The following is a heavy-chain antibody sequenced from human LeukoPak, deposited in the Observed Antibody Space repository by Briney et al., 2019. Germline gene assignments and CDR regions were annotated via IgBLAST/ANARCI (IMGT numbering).Heavy chain of an antibody. CDR3: ARGRYYYGSGSYPTRFDP. Sequence: SETLSLTCTVSGGSISSSDWWSWVRQPPGKGLEWIGEINHSGSTNYNPSLKSRVTISVDTSKNQFSLKLSSVTAADTAVYYCARGRYYYGSGSYPTRFDPWGQGTLVTVSS. J-gene: IGHJ5*02. V-gene: IGHV4-4*02. CDR2: INHSGST. D-gene: IGHD3-10*01. CDR1: GGSISSSDW.